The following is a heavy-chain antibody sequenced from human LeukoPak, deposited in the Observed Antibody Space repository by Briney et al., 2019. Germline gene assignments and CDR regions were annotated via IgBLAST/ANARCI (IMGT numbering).Heavy chain of an antibody. CDR2: IYYSGST. Sequence: SETLPLTCTVSGGSISSYYWSWIRQPPGKGLEWIGYIYYSGSTNYNPSLKSRVTISVDTSKNQFSLKLSSVTAADTAAYYCARQRYSYGSIYFDYWGQGTLVTVSS. V-gene: IGHV4-59*08. J-gene: IGHJ4*02. CDR3: ARQRYSYGSIYFDY. CDR1: GGSISSYY. D-gene: IGHD5-18*01.